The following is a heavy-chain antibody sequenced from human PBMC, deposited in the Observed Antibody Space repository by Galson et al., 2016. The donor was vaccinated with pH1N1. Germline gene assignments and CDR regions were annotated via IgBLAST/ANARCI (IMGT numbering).Heavy chain of an antibody. CDR3: AKPNGYGNVTYLDH. Sequence: SLRLSCAASGFTFDTHGMHWVRQAPGKGLEWIAVISYEGSETYYADSVRGRLTLSRDNSRNTLYLQMRSLRVDDTAVYYCAKPNGYGNVTYLDHWGQGTVVTVSS. CDR2: ISYEGSET. D-gene: IGHD2-2*03. J-gene: IGHJ4*02. CDR1: GFTFDTHG. V-gene: IGHV3-30*18.